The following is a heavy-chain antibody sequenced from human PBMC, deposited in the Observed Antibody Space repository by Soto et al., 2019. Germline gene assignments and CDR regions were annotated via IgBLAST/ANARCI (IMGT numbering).Heavy chain of an antibody. V-gene: IGHV4-30-4*01. CDR1: GGSISSGDHS. CDR2: SYYSGTT. CDR3: ARAPYYHSGSYERIGWFDT. D-gene: IGHD3-10*01. Sequence: SETLSLTCTVSGGSISSGDHSWSWIRQSPGKGLEWIGYSYYSGTTYYNPSLKSRVSMSVDMPKYQFSLKLSSATAADTAVYYCARAPYYHSGSYERIGWFDTWGQGTLVTVSS. J-gene: IGHJ5*02.